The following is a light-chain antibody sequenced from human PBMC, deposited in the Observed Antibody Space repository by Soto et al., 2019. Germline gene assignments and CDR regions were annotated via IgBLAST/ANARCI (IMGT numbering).Light chain of an antibody. CDR2: LGS. CDR3: MQALQSWT. CDR1: QSLLHSNGHNY. Sequence: EIVVTQSPLSLPVTPGEPASISCRSSQSLLHSNGHNYLEWYLQKPGQSPQLLIYLGSNRASGVTDRFSGSGSGTDFTLKISRVEAEDVGVYYCMQALQSWTFGQGTKVEIK. V-gene: IGKV2-28*01. J-gene: IGKJ1*01.